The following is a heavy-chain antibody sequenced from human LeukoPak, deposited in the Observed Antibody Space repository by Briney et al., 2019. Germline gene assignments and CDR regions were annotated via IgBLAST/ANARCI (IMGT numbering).Heavy chain of an antibody. CDR1: GGSISSSSYY. CDR2: IYYSGST. Sequence: SETLSLTCTVSGGSISSSSYYWGWTRQPPGKGLEWIGSIYYSGSTYYTPSLNSRVTISVDTSKNQFSLKLSSVTAADTAVYYCAVSSIAAAGNFDYWGQGTLVTVSS. D-gene: IGHD6-13*01. V-gene: IGHV4-39*01. J-gene: IGHJ4*02. CDR3: AVSSIAAAGNFDY.